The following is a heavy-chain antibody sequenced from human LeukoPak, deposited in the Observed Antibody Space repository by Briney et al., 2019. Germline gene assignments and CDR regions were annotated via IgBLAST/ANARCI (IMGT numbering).Heavy chain of an antibody. V-gene: IGHV1-69*13. CDR1: GGTFSSYA. CDR3: ARDCCSGYYHTFDY. J-gene: IGHJ4*02. Sequence: ASVNVSCKASGGTFSSYAISWVRQAPGQGLEWMGGIITIFGTANYAQKFQGRVTITADESTSTAYMELGSLRSEDTAVYYCARDCCSGYYHTFDYWGQGTLVTVSS. D-gene: IGHD3-3*01. CDR2: IITIFGTA.